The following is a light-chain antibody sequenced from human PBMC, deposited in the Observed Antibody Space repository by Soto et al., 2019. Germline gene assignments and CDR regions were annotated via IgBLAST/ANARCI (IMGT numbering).Light chain of an antibody. V-gene: IGKV3-20*01. CDR2: AAS. CDR3: QQYGRSPLT. CDR1: QSVSGSY. J-gene: IGKJ1*01. Sequence: EIVLTQSPGTLSLSPGERATLSCRASQSVSGSYLAWYQQKPGQAPRLLIYAASNRATGIPDRFSGSGSGTDFSLTISRLEPEDFAVYYCQQYGRSPLTFGQGTKVEIK.